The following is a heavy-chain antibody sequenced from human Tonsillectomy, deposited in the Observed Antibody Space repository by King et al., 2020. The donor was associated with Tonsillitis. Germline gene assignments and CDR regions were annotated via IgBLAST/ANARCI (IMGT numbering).Heavy chain of an antibody. V-gene: IGHV4-4*02. CDR1: GDSITSNNC. J-gene: IGHJ4*02. CDR3: ARAPGFATTKFDS. Sequence: VQLQESGPGLVKPSGTLSLTCAVSGDSITSNNCWGWVRRTPGKGLEWIGEIYHRGTTNYNPSLSGRVTISIDRSKNQFSLRLTSGTAADTAIYFCARAPGFATTKFDSWSQGTLVTVSS. CDR2: IYHRGTT. D-gene: IGHD4-11*01.